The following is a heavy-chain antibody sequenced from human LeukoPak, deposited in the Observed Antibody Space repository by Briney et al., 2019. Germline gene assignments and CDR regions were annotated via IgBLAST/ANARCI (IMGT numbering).Heavy chain of an antibody. V-gene: IGHV4-39*01. CDR1: VGLMSRGNEF. CDR3: ATYYSSYCDMDV. CDR2: IYYGGST. Sequence: NPSETLSLTCTVCVGLMSRGNEFGAWIRQSPGKGLEWIGNIYYGGSTSYDPSLKSRVTISVDTTKNQFSLHLRSVTAADTALYYSATYYSSYCDMDVWGKGTTVTVSS. J-gene: IGHJ6*03.